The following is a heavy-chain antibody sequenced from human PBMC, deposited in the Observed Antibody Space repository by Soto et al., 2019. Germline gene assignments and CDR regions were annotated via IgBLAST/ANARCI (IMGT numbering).Heavy chain of an antibody. CDR2: IYYSGST. Sequence: SETLSLTCTVSGGPISSYYWSWIRQPPGKGLEWIGYIYYSGSTNYNPSLKSRVTISVDTSKNQFSLKLSSVTAADTAVYYCARVDSLGYCSGGRCLPFGVWGKGTTVTVSS. D-gene: IGHD2-15*01. J-gene: IGHJ6*04. CDR3: ARVDSLGYCSGGRCLPFGV. CDR1: GGPISSYY. V-gene: IGHV4-59*01.